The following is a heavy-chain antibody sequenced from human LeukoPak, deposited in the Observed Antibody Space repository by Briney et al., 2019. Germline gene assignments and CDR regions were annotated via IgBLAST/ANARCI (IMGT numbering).Heavy chain of an antibody. J-gene: IGHJ4*02. CDR1: GGSLSSYY. V-gene: IGHV4-59*01. Sequence: SETLSLTCTVSGGSLSSYYWSWIRQPPGKGLEWIGYIYFSGSTNYNPSLKSRVTISVDTSKNQFSLKLSSVTAADTAVYYCARDVGSGWYHFDYWGQGTLVTVSS. CDR3: ARDVGSGWYHFDY. D-gene: IGHD6-19*01. CDR2: IYFSGST.